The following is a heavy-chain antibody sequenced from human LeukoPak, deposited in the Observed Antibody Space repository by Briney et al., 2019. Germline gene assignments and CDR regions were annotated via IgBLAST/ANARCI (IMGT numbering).Heavy chain of an antibody. D-gene: IGHD1-14*01. CDR3: TRDRSRAEDD. CDR2: INQGGSDK. Sequence: PGGSLRLSCAASGFSLSNYGIHWVRQAPGKGLEWVANINQGGSDKYYVDSVKGRFTISRDNANNLLYLQMNSLRGEDTAVYYCTRDRSRAEDDWGQGTLVTVSS. V-gene: IGHV3-7*01. CDR1: GFSLSNYG. J-gene: IGHJ4*02.